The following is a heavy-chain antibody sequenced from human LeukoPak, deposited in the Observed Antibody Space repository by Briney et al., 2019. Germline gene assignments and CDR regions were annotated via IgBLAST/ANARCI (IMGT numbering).Heavy chain of an antibody. J-gene: IGHJ4*02. CDR1: GGSFSGYY. D-gene: IGHD4-23*01. Sequence: SETLSLTCAVYGGSFSGYYWSWIRQPPGKGLEWIGEINHSGSTNYNPSLKSRVTISVDTSKNQFSLKLSSVTAADTAVYYCARGLDYGGLTDYFDYWGQGTLVTVSS. CDR2: INHSGST. CDR3: ARGLDYGGLTDYFDY. V-gene: IGHV4-34*01.